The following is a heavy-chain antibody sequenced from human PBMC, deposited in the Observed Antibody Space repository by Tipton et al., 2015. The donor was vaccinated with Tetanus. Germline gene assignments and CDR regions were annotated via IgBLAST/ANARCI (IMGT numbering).Heavy chain of an antibody. CDR3: ARDPVLGIGTR. CDR2: ISTTGNTI. V-gene: IGHV3-48*01. J-gene: IGHJ4*02. Sequence: SLRLSCAASGFTLRTYSMNWVRQAPGKGPEWISYISTTGNTIYYADSVKGRFTISRDNAKNSLSLQMSGLRREDTAVYYCARDPVLGIGTRWGQGTLVTVSS. CDR1: GFTLRTYS. D-gene: IGHD2-21*01.